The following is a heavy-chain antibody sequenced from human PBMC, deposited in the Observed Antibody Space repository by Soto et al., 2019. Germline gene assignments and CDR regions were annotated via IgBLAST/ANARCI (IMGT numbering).Heavy chain of an antibody. CDR1: GGSISSGGYS. V-gene: IGHV4-30-2*01. Sequence: SETLSLTCAVSGGSISSGGYSWSWIRQPPGKGLEWIGYTYHSGSTYYNPSLKSRVTISVDRSKNQFSLKLSSVTAADTAVYYCARAKSSVTSPLDYWGQGTLVTVSS. CDR2: TYHSGST. D-gene: IGHD4-17*01. CDR3: ARAKSSVTSPLDY. J-gene: IGHJ4*02.